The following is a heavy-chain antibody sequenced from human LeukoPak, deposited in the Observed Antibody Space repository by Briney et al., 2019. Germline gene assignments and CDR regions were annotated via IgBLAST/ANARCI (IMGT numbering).Heavy chain of an antibody. CDR3: ARMSCSRTTCSLNY. D-gene: IGHD2-2*01. J-gene: IGHJ4*02. CDR2: IYDTEST. CDR1: GGSISTYY. V-gene: IGHV4-59*08. Sequence: SETLFLTCTASGGSISTYYWSWFRQPPGKGLEWMGYIYDTESTNSNPSLKSRVTISVDTSKYQFSLTLSSVTAADTAVYYCARMSCSRTTCSLNYWGERILVTVSS.